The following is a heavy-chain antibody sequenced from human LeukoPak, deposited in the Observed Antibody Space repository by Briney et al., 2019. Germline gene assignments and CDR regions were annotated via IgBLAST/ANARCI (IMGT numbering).Heavy chain of an antibody. Sequence: SVKVSCKASGDTFSSYTISRVRQAPGQGLEWMGRIIPILGIANYAQKFQGRVTITADKSTSTAYMELSSLRSEDTAVYYCARGTSSTPHYDILTGPRGWFDPWGQGTLVTVSS. CDR1: GDTFSSYT. V-gene: IGHV1-69*02. D-gene: IGHD3-9*01. J-gene: IGHJ5*02. CDR2: IIPILGIA. CDR3: ARGTSSTPHYDILTGPRGWFDP.